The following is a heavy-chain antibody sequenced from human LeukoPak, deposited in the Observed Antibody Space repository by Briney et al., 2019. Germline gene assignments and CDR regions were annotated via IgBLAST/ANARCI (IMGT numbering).Heavy chain of an antibody. Sequence: ASVTVSCKASGYTFSSCGISWVRQAPGQGLEGMGWISVYNGNPEYAQKFQGRVIMTTDTFTSTAYMELRSLRSDDTAVYYCARDQYDSVWGSHRPYFDYWGQGTLVTVSS. CDR3: ARDQYDSVWGSHRPYFDY. CDR2: ISVYNGNP. CDR1: GYTFSSCG. J-gene: IGHJ4*02. V-gene: IGHV1-18*01. D-gene: IGHD3-16*02.